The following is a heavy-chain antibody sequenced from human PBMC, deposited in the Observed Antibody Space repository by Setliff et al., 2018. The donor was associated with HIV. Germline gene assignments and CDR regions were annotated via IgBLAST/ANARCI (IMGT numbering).Heavy chain of an antibody. J-gene: IGHJ6*03. V-gene: IGHV4-39*07. D-gene: IGHD6-6*01. CDR2: IYYNGNT. CDR1: GGSVSSSSFY. Sequence: SETLSLTCTVSGGSVSSSSFYWAWIRRPAGKGLEWIGTIYYNGNTYYNPSLESRVTISVDTSKNQFSLKLTSVTAADTAVYYCARDRGSSYYYYYYMDVWGKGTTVTVSS. CDR3: ARDRGSSYYYYYYMDV.